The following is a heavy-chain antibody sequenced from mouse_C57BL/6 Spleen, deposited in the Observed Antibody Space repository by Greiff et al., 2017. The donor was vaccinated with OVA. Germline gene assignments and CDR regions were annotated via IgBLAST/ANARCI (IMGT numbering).Heavy chain of an antibody. CDR3: ARRVYYPYYFDY. Sequence: DVQLQESGPELVKPGASVKMSCKASGYTFTDYNMHWVKQSHGKSLEWIGYINPNNGGTSYNQKFKGKATLTVNKSSSTAYMELRSLTAEDSAVYYCARRVYYPYYFDYWGQGTTLTVSS. CDR1: GYTFTDYN. V-gene: IGHV1-22*01. CDR2: INPNNGGT. D-gene: IGHD2-1*01. J-gene: IGHJ2*01.